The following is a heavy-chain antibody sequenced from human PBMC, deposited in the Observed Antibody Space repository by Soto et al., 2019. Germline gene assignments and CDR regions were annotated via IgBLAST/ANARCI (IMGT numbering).Heavy chain of an antibody. V-gene: IGHV3-30*18. CDR3: AKDRPTSPVTGSIDV. J-gene: IGHJ6*02. Sequence: QVQLVESGGGVVQPGRSLRLSCAASGFTFSSYGMHWVRQAPGKGLEWVAVISYDGSNKYYADSVKGRFTISRDNSKNPLYLQMNSLRAEDTAVYYCAKDRPTSPVTGSIDVWGQGTTVTVSS. CDR1: GFTFSSYG. CDR2: ISYDGSNK.